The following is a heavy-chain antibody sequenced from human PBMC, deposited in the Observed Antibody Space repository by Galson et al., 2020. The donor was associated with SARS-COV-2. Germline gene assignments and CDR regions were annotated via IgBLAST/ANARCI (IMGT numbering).Heavy chain of an antibody. D-gene: IGHD6-19*01. Sequence: ASETLSLTCTVSGGSISSSSYYWGWIRQPPGKGLEWIGSIYYSGSTYYNPSLKSRVTISVDTSKNQFSLKLSSVTAADTAVYYCARDHSSGWKDYWGQGTLVTVSS. CDR1: GGSISSSSYY. CDR2: IYYSGST. J-gene: IGHJ4*02. CDR3: ARDHSSGWKDY. V-gene: IGHV4-39*07.